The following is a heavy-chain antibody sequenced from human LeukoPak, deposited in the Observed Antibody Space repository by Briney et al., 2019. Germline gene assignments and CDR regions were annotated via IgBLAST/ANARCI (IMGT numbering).Heavy chain of an antibody. Sequence: SETLSLTCTVSGGSISSSSYYWSWIRQPPGKGLEWIGEINHSGSTNYNPSLKSRVTISVDTSKNQFSLKLSSVTAADTAVYYCARKYSGYDSFWSASIASYYFDYWGQGTLVTVSS. CDR3: ARKYSGYDSFWSASIASYYFDY. V-gene: IGHV4-39*07. J-gene: IGHJ4*02. D-gene: IGHD5-12*01. CDR1: GGSISSSSYY. CDR2: INHSGST.